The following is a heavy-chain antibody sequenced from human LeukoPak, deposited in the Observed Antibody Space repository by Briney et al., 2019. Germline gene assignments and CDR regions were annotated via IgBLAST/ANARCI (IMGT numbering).Heavy chain of an antibody. V-gene: IGHV3-11*01. Sequence: AGGSLRLSCAASGFTFSDYYMSWIRQAPGKGLEWVSYISSSGSTIYYADSVKGRFTISRDNAKNSLYLQMNSLRAEDTAVYYCAREHPSSGWIFRPFDYWGQGTLVTVSS. D-gene: IGHD6-19*01. CDR3: AREHPSSGWIFRPFDY. CDR2: ISSSGSTI. CDR1: GFTFSDYY. J-gene: IGHJ4*02.